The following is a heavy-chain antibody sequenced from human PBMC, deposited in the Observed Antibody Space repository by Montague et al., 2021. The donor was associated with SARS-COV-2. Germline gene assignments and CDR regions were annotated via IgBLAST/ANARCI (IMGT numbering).Heavy chain of an antibody. CDR2: INHSGST. CDR3: ARGAGQGYGVRLGSFDS. D-gene: IGHD2-8*01. Sequence: SETLSLTCAVYGGSFSGYYWNWIRQPPGKGLEWIGEINHSGSTNYNPSLKSRVTMSVDTAKNQFSLKLNPVTAADTAVYYCARGAGQGYGVRLGSFDSWGQGTMVTVSS. CDR1: GGSFSGYY. V-gene: IGHV4-34*01. J-gene: IGHJ4*02.